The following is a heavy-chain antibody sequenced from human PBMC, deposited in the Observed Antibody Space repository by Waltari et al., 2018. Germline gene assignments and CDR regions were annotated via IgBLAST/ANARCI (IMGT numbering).Heavy chain of an antibody. CDR2: ITGSGAST. CDR3: AKSGDYGDNYRPLWDAFNL. V-gene: IGHV3-23*01. CDR1: GFAFGRYA. D-gene: IGHD4-17*01. Sequence: EVQLLQSGGGLVQSGGSLRFSCVASGFAFGRYAMRWVRQAPGKGLEWVSLITGSGASTYYADSVRGRFTISRDNSKNTVYLQMNSLRVEDTAVFYCAKSGDYGDNYRPLWDAFNLWGQGTMVSVSS. J-gene: IGHJ3*01.